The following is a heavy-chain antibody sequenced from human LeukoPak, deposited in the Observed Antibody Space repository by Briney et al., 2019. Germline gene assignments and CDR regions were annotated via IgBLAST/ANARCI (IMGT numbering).Heavy chain of an antibody. Sequence: GGSLRLSCAPSGFTFNNYAMSWVRQAPGKGLEWVSAITSGGSIFYADSVKGRFTISRDNSKNTMYVQMNSLRAEDTAVYYCAKDRARYGSGTYYNGYYYGMDVWGQGTTVTVSS. V-gene: IGHV3-23*01. CDR2: ITSGGSI. CDR1: GFTFNNYA. CDR3: AKDRARYGSGTYYNGYYYGMDV. D-gene: IGHD3-10*01. J-gene: IGHJ6*02.